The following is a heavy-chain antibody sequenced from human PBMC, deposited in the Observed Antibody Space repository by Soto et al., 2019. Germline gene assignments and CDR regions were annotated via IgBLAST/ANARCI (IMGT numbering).Heavy chain of an antibody. CDR2: IYYSGST. CDR1: GGSISSYY. Sequence: QVQLQESGPGLVKPSETLSLTCTVSGGSISSYYWSWIRQPPGKGLEWIGYIYYSGSTNYNPSLESRVTISVDTSKNQFSLKLSSVTSAYTAVYYCARRYGASFDYWGQGTLVTVSS. J-gene: IGHJ4*02. D-gene: IGHD4-17*01. CDR3: ARRYGASFDY. V-gene: IGHV4-59*01.